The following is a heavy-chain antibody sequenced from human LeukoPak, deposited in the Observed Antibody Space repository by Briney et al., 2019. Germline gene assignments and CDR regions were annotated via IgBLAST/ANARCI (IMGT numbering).Heavy chain of an antibody. CDR3: ARLDAYYDFWSGYYPDDAFDI. V-gene: IGHV1-69*05. J-gene: IGHJ3*02. CDR2: IIPIFGTA. Sequence: SVKVSCKASGGTFSSYAISWVRQAPGQGLEWMGRIIPIFGTANYAQKFQGRVTITTDESTSTAYTELSSLRSEDTAVYYCARLDAYYDFWSGYYPDDAFDIWGQGTMVTVSS. CDR1: GGTFSSYA. D-gene: IGHD3-3*01.